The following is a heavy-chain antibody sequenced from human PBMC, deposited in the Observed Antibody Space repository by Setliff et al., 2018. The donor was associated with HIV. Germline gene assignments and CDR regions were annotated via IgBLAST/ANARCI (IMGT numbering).Heavy chain of an antibody. CDR2: INQEGTEK. Sequence: GGFLRLSCEVSGFSIATNWMTWVRQAPGKGLEWVANINQEGTEKYYVGSVKGRFTISRDNSKNSYYLQMDSLRAEDTAVYYRAGPYFFTYWGQGTLVTVSS. J-gene: IGHJ4*02. D-gene: IGHD1-26*01. CDR1: GFSIATNW. CDR3: AGPYFFTY. V-gene: IGHV3-7*03.